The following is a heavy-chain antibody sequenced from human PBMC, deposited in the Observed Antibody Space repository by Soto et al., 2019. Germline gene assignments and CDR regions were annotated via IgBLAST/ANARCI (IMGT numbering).Heavy chain of an antibody. CDR1: GFSLSTSGVG. D-gene: IGHD2-2*01. CDR3: AHRHRQLHCSSTSCYPYYYYYYGMDV. J-gene: IGHJ6*02. CDR2: IYWDDDK. V-gene: IGHV2-5*02. Sequence: SGPTLVNPTQTLTLTCTFSGFSLSTSGVGVGWIRQPPGKALEWLALIYWDDDKRYSPSLKSRLTITKDTSKNQVVLTMTNMDPVDTATYYCAHRHRQLHCSSTSCYPYYYYYYGMDVWGQGTTVTVSS.